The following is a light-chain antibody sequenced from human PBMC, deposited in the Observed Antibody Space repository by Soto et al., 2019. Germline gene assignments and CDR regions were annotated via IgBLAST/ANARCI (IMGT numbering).Light chain of an antibody. CDR2: KAS. CDR1: QSISSW. V-gene: IGKV1-5*03. CDR3: QQYNSYWT. Sequence: DIQMTQSPSTLSASVGDRVTITCRASQSISSWVAWYQQKPGKATKLLIYKASSLESGVPSRFSGRGSGTEFTLTISSLQPDDFATYYCQQYNSYWTFGQGTKVDIK. J-gene: IGKJ1*01.